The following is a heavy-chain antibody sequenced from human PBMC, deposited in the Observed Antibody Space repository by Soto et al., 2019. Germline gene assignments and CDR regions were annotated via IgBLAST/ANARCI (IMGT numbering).Heavy chain of an antibody. D-gene: IGHD6-6*01. V-gene: IGHV3-48*01. J-gene: IGHJ4*02. CDR2: ISRSGSSI. CDR3: ARDPPRYSSSSSFDY. Sequence: SLRLSCAASGFIFSNYHMDWVRQAPGKGLEWVSYISRSGSSIYYADSVKGRFTVSRDNAKNSLYLQMNSLRAEDTAVYYCARDPPRYSSSSSFDYWGQGTLVTVSS. CDR1: GFIFSNYH.